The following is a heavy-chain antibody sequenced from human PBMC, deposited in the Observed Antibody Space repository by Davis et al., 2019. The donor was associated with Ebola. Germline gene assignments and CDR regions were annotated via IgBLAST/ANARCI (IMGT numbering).Heavy chain of an antibody. CDR1: GFTFSSYA. D-gene: IGHD4-17*01. Sequence: PGGSLRLSCAASGFTFSSYAMSWVRQAPGKGLEWVSYISSSSSTIYYADSVKGRFTISRDNAKNSLYLQMNSLRDEDTAVYYCARDEGAVTTDYFDYWGQGTLVTVSP. J-gene: IGHJ4*02. CDR3: ARDEGAVTTDYFDY. CDR2: ISSSSSTI. V-gene: IGHV3-48*02.